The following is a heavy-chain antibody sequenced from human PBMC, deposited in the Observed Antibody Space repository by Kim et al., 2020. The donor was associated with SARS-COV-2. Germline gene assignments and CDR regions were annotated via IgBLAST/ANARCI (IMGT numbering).Heavy chain of an antibody. V-gene: IGHV3-11*01. J-gene: IGHJ6*01. D-gene: IGHD3-22*01. Sequence: GGSLRLSCGGSGFTFSDYYMHWVRQAPGEGLEWISYISQSGEIVYYADSVRGRFTISRDNAEKSLHLQMDSLRAEDTATYFCATDYDPDSYGMEVWGEGT. CDR3: ATDYDPDSYGMEV. CDR2: ISQSGEIV. CDR1: GFTFSDYY.